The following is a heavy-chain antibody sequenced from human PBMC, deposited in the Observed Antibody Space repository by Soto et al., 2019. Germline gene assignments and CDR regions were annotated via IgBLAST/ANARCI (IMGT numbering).Heavy chain of an antibody. Sequence: QITLKESGPTLVKPTQTLTLTCTFSGFSLSTSGVGVGWIRQPPGKALEWLALIYWDDDKRYSPSLRSRLTISKDTSKNQVFLTMTNMYPLDTSTYHCIQSRCGGDCLQSYSSHYYYGMDVWGQGTTVTVSS. D-gene: IGHD2-21*02. V-gene: IGHV2-5*02. CDR2: IYWDDDK. CDR3: IQSRCGGDCLQSYSSHYYYGMDV. J-gene: IGHJ6*02. CDR1: GFSLSTSGVG.